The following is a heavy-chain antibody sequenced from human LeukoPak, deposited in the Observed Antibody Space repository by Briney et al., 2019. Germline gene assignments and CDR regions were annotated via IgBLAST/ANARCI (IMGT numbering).Heavy chain of an antibody. CDR2: IYYSGST. D-gene: IGHD3-22*01. CDR3: ARPLYDSSGYYYVYAFDI. J-gene: IGHJ3*02. CDR1: GGSISSYY. V-gene: IGHV4-59*08. Sequence: SETLSLTCTVSGGSISSYYWNWIRQPPGKGLEWIGYIYYSGSTNYNPSLKSRVTISVDTSKNQFSLKLSSVTAADTAVYYCARPLYDSSGYYYVYAFDIWGQGTMVTVSS.